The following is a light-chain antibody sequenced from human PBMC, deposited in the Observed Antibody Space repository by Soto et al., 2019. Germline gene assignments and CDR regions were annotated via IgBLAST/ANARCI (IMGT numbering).Light chain of an antibody. CDR2: EVS. CDR1: SSEIGVYNY. Sequence: QSALTQPPSASGSPGQSVTISCTGTSSEIGVYNYVSWYQQHPGQAPKLMIYEVSKRPSGVPDRFYGSKSGTSASLAITGLQAEDEADYYCQSYDSSLSGSGVFGGGTKLTVL. V-gene: IGLV2-8*01. CDR3: QSYDSSLSGSGV. J-gene: IGLJ3*02.